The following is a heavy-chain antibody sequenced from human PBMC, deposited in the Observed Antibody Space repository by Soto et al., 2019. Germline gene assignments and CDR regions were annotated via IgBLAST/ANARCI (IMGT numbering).Heavy chain of an antibody. CDR2: IKSKTDGGTT. CDR3: TTHYYDFWSGYSNDAFDI. CDR1: GFTFSNAW. V-gene: IGHV3-15*01. Sequence: EVQLVESGGGLVKPGGSLRLSCAASGFTFSNAWMSWVRQAPGKGLEWVGRIKSKTDGGTTDYAAPVKGRFTISRDDSKNTLYLQMNSLKTEDTAVYYCTTHYYDFWSGYSNDAFDIWGQGTMVTVSS. J-gene: IGHJ3*02. D-gene: IGHD3-3*01.